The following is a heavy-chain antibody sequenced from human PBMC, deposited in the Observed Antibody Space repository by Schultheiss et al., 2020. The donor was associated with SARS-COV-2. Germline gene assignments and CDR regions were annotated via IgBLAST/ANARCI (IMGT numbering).Heavy chain of an antibody. CDR3: ARVVGYGNNAGEVGYAMDD. D-gene: IGHD2-2*01. J-gene: IGHJ6*02. Sequence: GGSLRLSCAVSGFQFSGHWMNWVRQAPGKGLEWVARIKRDGSTSYYVDSVKGRFTISRDNAKNALYLQMNSLRADDTAVYYCARVVGYGNNAGEVGYAMDDWGQGTTVTVSS. CDR2: IKRDGSTS. V-gene: IGHV3-7*02. CDR1: GFQFSGHW.